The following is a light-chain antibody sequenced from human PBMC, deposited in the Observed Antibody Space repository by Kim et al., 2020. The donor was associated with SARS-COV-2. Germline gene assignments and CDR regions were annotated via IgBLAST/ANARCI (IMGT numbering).Light chain of an antibody. V-gene: IGLV3-9*01. CDR1: NIGSKN. CDR3: PVWDSSTACVV. Sequence: SYELTQPLSVSVALGQTARITCGGNNIGSKNVHWYQQKPGQAPVLVIYRDSNRPSGIPERFSGSNSGNTATLTISRAQAGDEADYYCPVWDSSTACVVFG. J-gene: IGLJ2*01. CDR2: RDS.